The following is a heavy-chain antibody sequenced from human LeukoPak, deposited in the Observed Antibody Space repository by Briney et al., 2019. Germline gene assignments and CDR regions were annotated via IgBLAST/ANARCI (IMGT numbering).Heavy chain of an antibody. CDR3: AKVGYTYGSNYYDYMDV. Sequence: GGSLRLSCAGSGFTFSYYWMHWVRHAPGKGLVLVSRVNSDGTRTSYADSVKGRFTISRDNSKSTLYLQMNSLRAEDTAVYYGAKVGYTYGSNYYDYMDVWGKGTTVTVSS. CDR1: GFTFSYYW. D-gene: IGHD6-13*01. CDR2: VNSDGTRT. V-gene: IGHV3-74*01. J-gene: IGHJ6*03.